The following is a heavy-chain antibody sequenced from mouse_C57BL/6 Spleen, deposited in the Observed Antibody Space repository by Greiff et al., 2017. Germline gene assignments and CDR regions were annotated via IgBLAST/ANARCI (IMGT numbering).Heavy chain of an antibody. V-gene: IGHV1-81*01. J-gene: IGHJ4*01. Sequence: QVQLQQSGAELARPGASVKLSCKASGYTFTGYGISWVKQRTGQGLEWIGEINPRSGNTCYNEKFKGKATVTADKSSSTAYTELRSLTSEDSAVXFCERWGDYAMDYWGQGTSVTVSS. CDR1: GYTFTGYG. CDR3: ERWGDYAMDY. CDR2: INPRSGNT.